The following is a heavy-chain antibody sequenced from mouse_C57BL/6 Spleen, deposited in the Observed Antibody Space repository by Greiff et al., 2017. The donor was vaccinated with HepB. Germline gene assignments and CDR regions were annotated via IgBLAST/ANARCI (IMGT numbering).Heavy chain of an antibody. CDR3: ARKLAITTVVDYYAMDY. V-gene: IGHV1-18*01. J-gene: IGHJ4*01. Sequence: VQLQQSGPELVKPGASVKIPCKASGYTFTDYNMDWVKQSHGKSLEWIGDINPNNGGTIYNQKFKGKATLTVDKSSSTAYMEIRSLTSEDTAVYYCARKLAITTVVDYYAMDYWGQGTSVTVSS. CDR2: INPNNGGT. D-gene: IGHD1-1*01. CDR1: GYTFTDYN.